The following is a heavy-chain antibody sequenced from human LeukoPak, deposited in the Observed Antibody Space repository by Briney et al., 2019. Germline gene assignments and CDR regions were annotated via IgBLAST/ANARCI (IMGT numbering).Heavy chain of an antibody. J-gene: IGHJ6*03. V-gene: IGHV3-30*02. D-gene: IGHD1-14*01. CDR1: GFAFSNYA. Sequence: GGSLRLSCAASGFAFSNYAMHWVRQAPGKGLEWVAFIRHDGSDIYYADSVKGRFTISRDNSKDTLYFQMNSLIYDDTAVYYCAKTGFQWGEYFYYMDVWGKGTTVTVSS. CDR2: IRHDGSDI. CDR3: AKTGFQWGEYFYYMDV.